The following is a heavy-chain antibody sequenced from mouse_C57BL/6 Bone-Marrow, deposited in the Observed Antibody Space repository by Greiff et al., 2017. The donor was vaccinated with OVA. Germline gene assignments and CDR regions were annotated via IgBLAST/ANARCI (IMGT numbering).Heavy chain of an antibody. V-gene: IGHV1-61*01. D-gene: IGHD1-1*01. CDR2: IYPSDSET. CDR3: AREGAYGSSYSFAY. Sequence: QVQLQQPGAELVRPGSSVKLSCKASGYTFTSYWMDWVKQRPGQGLEWIGNIYPSDSETHYNQKFKDKATLTVDKSSSTAYMQLSSLTSEDSAVYYCAREGAYGSSYSFAYWGQGTLVTVSA. J-gene: IGHJ3*01. CDR1: GYTFTSYW.